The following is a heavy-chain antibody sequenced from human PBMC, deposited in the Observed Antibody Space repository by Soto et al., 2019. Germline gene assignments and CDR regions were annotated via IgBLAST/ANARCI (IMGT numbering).Heavy chain of an antibody. D-gene: IGHD4-17*01. V-gene: IGHV1-8*01. J-gene: IGHJ6*02. Sequence: QVQLVQSGAEVKKPGASVKVSCKASGYTFTSYDINWVRQATGQGLEWMGWMNPNSGNTGYAQKLQGRVTMTRNTSISTAYMELSSLRSEDTAVYYCAKDMTTVTTGDYYYGMDVWGQGTTVTVSS. CDR2: MNPNSGNT. CDR3: AKDMTTVTTGDYYYGMDV. CDR1: GYTFTSYD.